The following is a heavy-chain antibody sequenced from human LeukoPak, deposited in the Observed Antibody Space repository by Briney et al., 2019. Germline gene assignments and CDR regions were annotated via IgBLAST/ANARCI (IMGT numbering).Heavy chain of an antibody. CDR1: GYTFTSYG. V-gene: IGHV1-18*01. D-gene: IGHD2-2*01. Sequence: GASVKVSCKASGYTFTSYGISWVRQAPGQGLEWMGWISAYNGNTNYAQKLQGRVTMTTDTSTSTAYMELRSLRSDDTAVYYCARDTVRDCSSTSCDRLYVDTAMVTDYWGQGTLVTVSS. CDR2: ISAYNGNT. J-gene: IGHJ4*02. CDR3: ARDTVRDCSSTSCDRLYVDTAMVTDY.